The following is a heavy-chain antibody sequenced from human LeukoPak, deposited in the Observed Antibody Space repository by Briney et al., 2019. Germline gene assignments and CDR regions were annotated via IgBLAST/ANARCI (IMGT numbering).Heavy chain of an antibody. CDR3: AKALDYDSSGYYYFYYYYYMDV. CDR2: ISGTGGST. Sequence: GGTLRLSCAASGFTFSSYGMSWVRQAPGKGLEWVSAISGTGGSTYYADSVKGRFTISRDNSKNTLYLQMNSLRAEDTAVYYCAKALDYDSSGYYYFYYYYYMDVWGKGTTVTISS. CDR1: GFTFSSYG. V-gene: IGHV3-23*01. J-gene: IGHJ6*03. D-gene: IGHD3-22*01.